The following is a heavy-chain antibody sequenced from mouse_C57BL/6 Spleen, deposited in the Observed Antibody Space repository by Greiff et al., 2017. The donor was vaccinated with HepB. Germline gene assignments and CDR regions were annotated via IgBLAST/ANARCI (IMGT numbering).Heavy chain of an antibody. Sequence: EVKLVESEGGLVQPGSSMKLSCTASGFTFSDYYMAWVRQVPEKGLEWVANINYDGSSTYYLDSLKSRFFISRDNAKNILYLQMSSLKSEDTATYYCARGGWLLHWYFDVWGTGTTVTVSS. CDR1: GFTFSDYY. J-gene: IGHJ1*03. V-gene: IGHV5-16*01. D-gene: IGHD2-3*01. CDR2: INYDGSST. CDR3: ARGGWLLHWYFDV.